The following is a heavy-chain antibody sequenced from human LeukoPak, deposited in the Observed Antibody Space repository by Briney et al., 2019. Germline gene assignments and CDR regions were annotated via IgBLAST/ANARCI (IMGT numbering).Heavy chain of an antibody. D-gene: IGHD6-19*01. V-gene: IGHV1-46*01. CDR3: ARRSERLLTVAGTSYHQYVMDV. Sequence: SVKLSCKASGYTFSAYYMNWVRQAPRQGLEWMGIVNPSGGSTSYAHKYQGRVTFTRDLSRSIFYMELTSLRPEATAVYYCARRSERLLTVAGTSYHQYVMDVWGQGTTVTVSS. CDR1: GYTFSAYY. J-gene: IGHJ6*02. CDR2: VNPSGGST.